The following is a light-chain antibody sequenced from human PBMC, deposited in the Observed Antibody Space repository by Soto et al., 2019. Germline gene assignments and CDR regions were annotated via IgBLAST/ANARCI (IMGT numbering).Light chain of an antibody. V-gene: IGLV2-14*01. CDR3: SSYRLTTVV. CDR2: EVT. J-gene: IGLJ1*01. CDR1: SSDIGGFNY. Sequence: QSVLTQPASVSGSPGQSITISCTGTSSDIGGFNYVSWYQQHPGKAPKLIIYEVTNRPSGVSDRFSGSKSDNTASLIISGLQAEDEPHYYCSSYRLTTVVFGSGTKVIV.